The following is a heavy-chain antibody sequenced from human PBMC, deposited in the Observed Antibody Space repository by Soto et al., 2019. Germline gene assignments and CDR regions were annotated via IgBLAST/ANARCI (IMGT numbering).Heavy chain of an antibody. Sequence: QVQLVESGGGVVQPGRSLRLSCAASGFTFSSYAMHWVRQAPGKGLEWVAVISYDGSNKYYADSVKGRFTISRDNSKNTLYLQMNSLRAEDTAVYYCARDLIMITFGGVMDDYWGQGTLVTVSS. CDR1: GFTFSSYA. CDR3: ARDLIMITFGGVMDDY. J-gene: IGHJ4*02. D-gene: IGHD3-16*01. V-gene: IGHV3-30-3*01. CDR2: ISYDGSNK.